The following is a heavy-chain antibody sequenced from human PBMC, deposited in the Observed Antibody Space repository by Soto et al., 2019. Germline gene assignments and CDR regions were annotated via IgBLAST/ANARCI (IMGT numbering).Heavy chain of an antibody. V-gene: IGHV3-48*02. Sequence: EVQLVESGGGLVQPGGSLRLSCAASGFTFSSYSMNCFRQSPVKGLEWVSYINSSSSTIYYADSVKGRFTISRDNAKNSVYLQMNSLRDEDTAVYYCAREGYGGYEGCGMDVWGQGTTVTVSS. D-gene: IGHD4-17*01. J-gene: IGHJ6*02. CDR1: GFTFSSYS. CDR3: AREGYGGYEGCGMDV. CDR2: INSSSSTI.